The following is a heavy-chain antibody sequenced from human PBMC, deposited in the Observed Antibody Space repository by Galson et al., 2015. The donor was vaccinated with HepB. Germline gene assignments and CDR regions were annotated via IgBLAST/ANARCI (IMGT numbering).Heavy chain of an antibody. CDR3: AKGTSLWFGDTLDY. CDR2: ISGSGDST. CDR1: GFTFSSYA. Sequence: SLRLSCAASGFTFSSYAMSWVRQAPGKGLEWVSAISGSGDSTYYADSVKGRFTISRDNSKNTLSLQMNSQRAEDTAVYYCAKGTSLWFGDTLDYWGQGTLVTVSS. J-gene: IGHJ4*02. D-gene: IGHD3-10*01. V-gene: IGHV3-23*01.